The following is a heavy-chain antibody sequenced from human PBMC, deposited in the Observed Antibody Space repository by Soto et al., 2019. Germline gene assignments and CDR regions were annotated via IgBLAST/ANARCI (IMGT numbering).Heavy chain of an antibody. J-gene: IGHJ4*02. CDR2: TYYKSKWYN. CDR1: GDSVSSNSAA. CDR3: ARGRDSGRNHCDF. V-gene: IGHV6-1*01. Sequence: SQTLSLTCAISGDSVSSNSAAWNWIRQSPSRGLEWLGATYYKSKWYNDYAVSVKSRIIINPDTSKNQFSLQLNSVTPEDTAVYYWARGRDSGRNHCDFWVQRPVVTVSS. D-gene: IGHD6-19*01.